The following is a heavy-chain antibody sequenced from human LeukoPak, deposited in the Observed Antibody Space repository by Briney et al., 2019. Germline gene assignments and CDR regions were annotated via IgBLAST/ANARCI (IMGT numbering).Heavy chain of an antibody. CDR3: ARGGGTYYYGSGSYYRGPIFDY. D-gene: IGHD3-10*01. J-gene: IGHJ4*02. Sequence: SETLSLTCAVYGGSFSGYYWSWIRQPPGKGLEWIGEINHSGSTNYNPSLKSRVTISVDTSKNQFSLKLSSVTAADTAVYYCARGGGTYYYGSGSYYRGPIFDYWGQGTRVTVSS. V-gene: IGHV4-34*01. CDR2: INHSGST. CDR1: GGSFSGYY.